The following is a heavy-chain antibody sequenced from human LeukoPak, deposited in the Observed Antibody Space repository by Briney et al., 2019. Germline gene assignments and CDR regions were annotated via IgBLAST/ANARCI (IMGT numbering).Heavy chain of an antibody. CDR2: INPNSGGT. D-gene: IGHD6-19*01. CDR3: ARKYSSGWYYFDY. Sequence: GASVKVSCKASGYTFTGYYMHWVRQAPAQGLEWMGWINPNSGGTNYAQKFQGRVTMTRDTSISTAYMELSRLRSDDTAVYYCARKYSSGWYYFDYWGQGTLVTVSS. V-gene: IGHV1-2*02. CDR1: GYTFTGYY. J-gene: IGHJ4*02.